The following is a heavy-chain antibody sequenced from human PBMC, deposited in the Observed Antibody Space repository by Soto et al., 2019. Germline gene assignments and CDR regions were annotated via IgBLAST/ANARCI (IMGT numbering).Heavy chain of an antibody. J-gene: IGHJ4*02. CDR2: ISSNGVST. CDR3: VKDRFVNY. CDR1: GLNFNDYA. Sequence: GGSLRLSCSASGLNFNDYAMHWVRQAAGKGLKYVSSISSNGVSTYYADSVKGRFTISRDNSKNTLYLQMNSLRVEDTAVYYCVKDRFVNYWGQGALVTVSS. D-gene: IGHD3-3*01. V-gene: IGHV3-64D*06.